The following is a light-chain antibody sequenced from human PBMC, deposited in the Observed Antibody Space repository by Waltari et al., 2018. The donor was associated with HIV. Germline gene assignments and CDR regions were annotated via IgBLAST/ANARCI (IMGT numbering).Light chain of an antibody. CDR3: AAWDNSLSAPV. CDR2: STN. CDR1: SSNTGSNY. Sequence: QSVLTQPHSASGTPGQRVTISCSGSSSNTGSNYVYWYKQLQGPAPKTPTHSTNQLPSGVPDRFSGSKSGTSASLAISGLRSEDEADYYCAAWDNSLSAPVFGGGTKLTVL. J-gene: IGLJ3*02. V-gene: IGLV1-47*01.